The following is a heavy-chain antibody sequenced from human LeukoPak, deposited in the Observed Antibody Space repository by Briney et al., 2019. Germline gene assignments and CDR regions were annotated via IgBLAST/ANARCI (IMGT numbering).Heavy chain of an antibody. CDR1: GYTFTSYY. CDR3: ARGGYCSGGSCLDV. D-gene: IGHD2-15*01. J-gene: IGHJ6*04. CDR2: INPNSGGT. V-gene: IGHV1-2*02. Sequence: GASVKVSCKASGYTFTSYYMHWVRQAPGQGLEWMGWINPNSGGTNYAQKFQGRVTMTRDTSISTAYMELSSLRSEDTAVYYCARGGYCSGGSCLDVWGKGTTVTVSS.